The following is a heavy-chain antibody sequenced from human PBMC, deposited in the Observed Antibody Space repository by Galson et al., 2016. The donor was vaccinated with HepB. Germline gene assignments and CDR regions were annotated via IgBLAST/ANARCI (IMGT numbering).Heavy chain of an antibody. Sequence: SLRLSCAASGFTFSKYGMHWVRQAPGKGLEWVTVIWNDGSNTYYADSVKGRFTISRDNSKNTLYLQMNSLRVEDTAVYYCAKDRNDWSFDYWGQGALVTVSS. CDR1: GFTFSKYG. CDR3: AKDRNDWSFDY. J-gene: IGHJ4*02. V-gene: IGHV3-33*06. CDR2: IWNDGSNT. D-gene: IGHD3-9*01.